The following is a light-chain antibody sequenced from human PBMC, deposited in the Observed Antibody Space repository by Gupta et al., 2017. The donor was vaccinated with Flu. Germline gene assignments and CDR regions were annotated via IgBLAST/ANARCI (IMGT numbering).Light chain of an antibody. Sequence: QTVLTQPPSASGTPGQRVTLPCSGSSSNIESNTVNWYQHHPGTAPKLIIYSNNQRPSGVPDRFSGSKSGTSASLAISGLQSEDEADYYCAAWDDSLNGWVFGGGTKLTVL. V-gene: IGLV1-44*01. J-gene: IGLJ3*02. CDR3: AAWDDSLNGWV. CDR1: SSNIESNT. CDR2: SNN.